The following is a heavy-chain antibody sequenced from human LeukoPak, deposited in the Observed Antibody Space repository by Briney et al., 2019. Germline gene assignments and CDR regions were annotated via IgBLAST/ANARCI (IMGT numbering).Heavy chain of an antibody. V-gene: IGHV3-30*02. CDR3: AKDQSPAYFHH. CDR1: GFIFSNYG. Sequence: GASLRLSCAASGFIFSNYGMHWVRQPPGKGLEWVAFIRYDGTNKYYADSVKGRFTISRDNSENTLDLQMNSLRAEDTAVYYCAKDQSPAYFHHWGQGTLVTVSS. CDR2: IRYDGTNK. J-gene: IGHJ1*01.